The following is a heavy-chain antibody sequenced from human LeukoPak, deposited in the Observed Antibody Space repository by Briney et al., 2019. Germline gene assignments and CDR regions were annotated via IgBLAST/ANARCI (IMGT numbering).Heavy chain of an antibody. D-gene: IGHD6-6*01. CDR2: ISSTSTTI. Sequence: GGSLRLSCAASGFTFSSSSMNWVRQAPGKGLEWVSYISSTSTTIYYADSVKGRFTISRDNSENTLYLQMNSLRAEDTALYYCARGSHSSSSGISIFDYWGRGTLVTVSS. CDR1: GFTFSSSS. J-gene: IGHJ4*02. V-gene: IGHV3-48*01. CDR3: ARGSHSSSSGISIFDY.